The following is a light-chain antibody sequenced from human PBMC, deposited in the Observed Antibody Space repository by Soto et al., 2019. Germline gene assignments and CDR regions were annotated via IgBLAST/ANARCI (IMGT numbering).Light chain of an antibody. CDR3: HQYNVVPLT. CDR1: QSVSSN. V-gene: IGKV3-15*01. CDR2: VAS. J-gene: IGKJ4*01. Sequence: EIVMTQSPATLSVSPGERATLSCRASQSVSSNLAWYQQKPGQTPKLLIYVASTRATGIPARFSGSGSGTEFTLTISSLQSEDFAVYYCHQYNVVPLTFGGGTKVEFK.